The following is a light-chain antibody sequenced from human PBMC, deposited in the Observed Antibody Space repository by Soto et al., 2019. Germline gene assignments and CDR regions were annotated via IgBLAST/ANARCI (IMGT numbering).Light chain of an antibody. CDR1: TRDGGGYNY. CDR3: SSYAGSSNV. J-gene: IGLJ1*01. V-gene: IGLV2-8*01. CDR2: EVN. Sequence: PALTQPPSAPGSPGRSVAISSTGTTRDGGGYNYVSWYQQHPGKAPKLMIYEVNNRPSGVPDRFSGSKSGNTASLTVSGLQDEDEADYYCSSYAGSSNVFGTGTKVTVL.